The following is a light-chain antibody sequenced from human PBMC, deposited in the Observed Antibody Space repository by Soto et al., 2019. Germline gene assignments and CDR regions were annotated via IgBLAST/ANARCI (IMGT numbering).Light chain of an antibody. CDR2: RVS. CDR1: NIGSKN. CDR3: QVWDSSTARV. Sequence: SYELTQPLSVSVALGQTARITCGGNNIGSKNVHWYQQKPGQAPVLAIYRVSNRPPGIPERFSGSNSGNTATLTISRAQAGDEADYYCQVWDSSTARVFGGGTKLTVL. V-gene: IGLV3-9*01. J-gene: IGLJ3*02.